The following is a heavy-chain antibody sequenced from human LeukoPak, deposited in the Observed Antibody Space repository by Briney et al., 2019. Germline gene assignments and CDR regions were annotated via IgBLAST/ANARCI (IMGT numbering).Heavy chain of an antibody. J-gene: IGHJ4*02. CDR3: TTARNMVRGVIPLDY. CDR1: GFTLSSYA. Sequence: PGGSLRLSCAASGFTLSSYAMSWVRQAPGKGLEWVGRIRSKTDGGTTDYAAPVKGRFTISRDDSKNTLYLQMNSLKTGDTAVYYCTTARNMVRGVIPLDYWGQGTLATVSS. CDR2: IRSKTDGGTT. V-gene: IGHV3-15*01. D-gene: IGHD3-10*01.